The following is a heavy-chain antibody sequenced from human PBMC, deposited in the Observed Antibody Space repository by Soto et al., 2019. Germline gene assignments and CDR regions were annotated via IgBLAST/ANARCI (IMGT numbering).Heavy chain of an antibody. Sequence: SETLSLTCTVAGGSISSSSYYWGWIRQPPGKGLEWIGSIYYGTVYYSGSPYYNPSLQSRVTMSGDTSKNQFSLKLSSVTAADTAVYYCARLPASGNMGRGWFDPWGQGTPVTVSS. J-gene: IGHJ5*02. CDR3: ARLPASGNMGRGWFDP. CDR1: GGSISSSSYY. D-gene: IGHD3-10*01. CDR2: IYYGTVYYSGSP. V-gene: IGHV4-39*01.